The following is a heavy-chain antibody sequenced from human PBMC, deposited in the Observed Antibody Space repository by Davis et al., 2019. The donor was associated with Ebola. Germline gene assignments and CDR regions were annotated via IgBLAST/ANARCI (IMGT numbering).Heavy chain of an antibody. J-gene: IGHJ4*02. Sequence: PGGSLRLSCAASGFTFDDYAMHWVRHAPGKGLEWVSGVSWNRDNIGYADSVRGRFTISRDNAKNSLYLQMNSLRAEDTALYYCAKTEYCSGGNCAFDFWGQGTLVTVSA. CDR1: GFTFDDYA. D-gene: IGHD2-15*01. CDR3: AKTEYCSGGNCAFDF. CDR2: VSWNRDNI. V-gene: IGHV3-9*01.